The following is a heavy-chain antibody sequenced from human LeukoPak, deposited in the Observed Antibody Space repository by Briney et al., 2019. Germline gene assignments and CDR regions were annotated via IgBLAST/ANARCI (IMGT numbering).Heavy chain of an antibody. CDR1: GFTFSSYA. CDR3: AKDLLRDITMIVVDSGPFDY. D-gene: IGHD3-22*01. V-gene: IGHV3-23*01. J-gene: IGHJ4*02. CDR2: ISGSGGST. Sequence: GGSLRLSCAASGFTFSSYAMSWVRQAPGKGLEWVSAISGSGGSTYYADSVKGRFTISRDNSKNTLYLQMNSLRAEDTAVYYCAKDLLRDITMIVVDSGPFDYWGQGTLVTVSS.